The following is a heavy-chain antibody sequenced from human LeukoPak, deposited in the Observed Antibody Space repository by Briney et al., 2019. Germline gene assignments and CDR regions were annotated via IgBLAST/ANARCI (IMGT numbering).Heavy chain of an antibody. CDR3: ARGDPVVYATYDH. CDR2: IHWHGDKT. V-gene: IGHV3-20*04. Sequence: GGSLRLSCADSAFTIDAHDMTWVRQGPGKGLDWVPAIHWHGDKTRNLDSVKGQFSIFRDDAKSSLFLQMTSLRADDTAIYYCARGDPVVYATYDHWGQGTLVTVSS. J-gene: IGHJ4*02. CDR1: AFTIDAHD. D-gene: IGHD2-8*02.